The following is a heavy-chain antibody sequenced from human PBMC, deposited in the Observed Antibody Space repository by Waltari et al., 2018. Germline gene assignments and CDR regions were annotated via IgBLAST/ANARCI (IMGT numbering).Heavy chain of an antibody. CDR2: TSPENDGT. J-gene: IGHJ4*02. CDR1: GYNFPTYW. V-gene: IGHV5-51*01. CDR3: VSRSLQTVYRDSGRDYDIEY. Sequence: EVQLVQSGAQVKKPGESLKIACKTSGYNFPTYWADWVRQVPGKGLEWVGATSPENDGTKESPSGHGHVPSSVDKSITTACLQGTSLKASYTAVYYCVSRSLQTVYRDSGRDYDIEYWGQGTLVTVSS. D-gene: IGHD5-12*01.